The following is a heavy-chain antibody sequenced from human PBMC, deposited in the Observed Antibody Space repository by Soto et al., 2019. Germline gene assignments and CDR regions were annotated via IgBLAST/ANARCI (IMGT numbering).Heavy chain of an antibody. V-gene: IGHV3-30*18. CDR3: AKDRVESGLGEIDY. Sequence: QVQLVESGGGVVQPGRSLRLSCAASGFSFSNNGMHWVRQAPGKGLEWVAIISYDGSKKYYADSVKGRFTICRDNSKNTLYLQMNSLRVEDTAVYYCAKDRVESGLGEIDYWGQGTLVTVSS. CDR2: ISYDGSKK. J-gene: IGHJ4*02. D-gene: IGHD3-16*01. CDR1: GFSFSNNG.